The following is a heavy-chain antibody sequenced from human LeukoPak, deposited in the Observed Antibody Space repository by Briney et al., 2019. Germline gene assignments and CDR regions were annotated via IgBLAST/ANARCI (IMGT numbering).Heavy chain of an antibody. CDR2: ISGSGGST. J-gene: IGHJ6*02. Sequence: GGSLRLSCAASGFTFSSYAMSWVRQAPGKGLEWFSAISGSGGSTYYADSVKGRFTISRDNAKNSLYLQMNSLRAEDTAVYYCARDQGCSSTSCYVGYYGMDVWGQGTTVTVSS. V-gene: IGHV3-23*01. D-gene: IGHD2-2*01. CDR3: ARDQGCSSTSCYVGYYGMDV. CDR1: GFTFSSYA.